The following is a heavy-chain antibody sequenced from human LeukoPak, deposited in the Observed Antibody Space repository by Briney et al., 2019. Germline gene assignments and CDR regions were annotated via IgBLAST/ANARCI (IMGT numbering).Heavy chain of an antibody. CDR3: ARGLIASVGTLDY. V-gene: IGHV1-2*02. CDR1: GYTFTSYD. J-gene: IGHJ4*02. CDR2: INPNSGGT. Sequence: ASVKVSCKASGYTFTSYDINWVRQATGQGLEWMGWINPNSGGTNYAQKFQGRVTMTRDTSISTAYMELSRLRSDDTAVYYCARGLIASVGTLDYWGQGTLVTVSS. D-gene: IGHD6-13*01.